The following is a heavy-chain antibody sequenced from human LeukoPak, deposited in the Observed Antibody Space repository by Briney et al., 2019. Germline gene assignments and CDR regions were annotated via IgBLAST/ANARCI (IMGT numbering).Heavy chain of an antibody. CDR1: GFSLSSSGVG. V-gene: IGHV2-5*05. J-gene: IGHJ4*02. D-gene: IGHD3-10*01. CDR3: AHSPVRGDYFHY. Sequence: ASGPTLVNPTETLRLTCTFSGFSLSSSGVGVGWIRQPPGKALEWLALIYWDGDKRYGPSLKSRLTITKDTSKNQVVLTVTNMDPVDTATHYCAHSPVRGDYFHYWGQGTLVTVSS. CDR2: IYWDGDK.